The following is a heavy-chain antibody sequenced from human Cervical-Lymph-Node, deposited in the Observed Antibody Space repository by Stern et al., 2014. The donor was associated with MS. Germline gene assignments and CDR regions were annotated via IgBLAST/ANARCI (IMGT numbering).Heavy chain of an antibody. V-gene: IGHV7-4-1*02. J-gene: IGHJ4*02. D-gene: IGHD5-18*01. CDR3: ARDGYNYGYTDFDY. CDR2: INTNTGDP. CDR1: GYTFTSFA. Sequence: QMQLVQSGSELKKPGASVQVSCKASGYTFTSFAMNWVRQAPGQGLEWMGWINTNTGDPTYAQGFTGRFVFSLDTSVSTAYLQISSLKAEDTAVYYCARDGYNYGYTDFDYWGQGTLVTVSS.